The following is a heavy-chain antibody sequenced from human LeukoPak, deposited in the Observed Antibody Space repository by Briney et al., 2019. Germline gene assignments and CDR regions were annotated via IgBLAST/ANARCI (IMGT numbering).Heavy chain of an antibody. D-gene: IGHD2-15*01. J-gene: IGHJ4*02. CDR1: GYTFTVYY. CDR3: ARMVVVVVAATQDY. Sequence: ASVKVSCKSSGYTFTVYYMHWVRQAPGPGLEWMGRINPNSGGTNYAQKFQGRVTMTRDTSISTAYMELNRLRSDDTAVYYCARMVVVVVAATQDYWGQGTLVTVSS. V-gene: IGHV1-2*06. CDR2: INPNSGGT.